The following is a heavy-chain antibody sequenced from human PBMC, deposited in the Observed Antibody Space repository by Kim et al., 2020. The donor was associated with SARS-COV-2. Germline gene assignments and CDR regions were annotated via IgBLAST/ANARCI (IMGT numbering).Heavy chain of an antibody. J-gene: IGHJ6*02. D-gene: IGHD3-10*01. V-gene: IGHV3-23*01. CDR3: AKDPSLLWFGELLPKGGYYGMDV. Sequence: GGSLRLSCAASGFTFSSYAMSWVRQAPGKGLEWVSAISGSGGSTYYADSVKGRFTISRDNSKNTLYLQMNSLRAEDTAVYYCAKDPSLLWFGELLPKGGYYGMDVWGQGTTVTVSS. CDR2: ISGSGGST. CDR1: GFTFSSYA.